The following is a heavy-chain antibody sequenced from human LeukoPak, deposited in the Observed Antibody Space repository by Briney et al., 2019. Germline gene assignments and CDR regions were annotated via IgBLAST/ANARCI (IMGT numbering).Heavy chain of an antibody. Sequence: GGSLRLSCAASGFTFSSYAMSWVRQAPGKGLERVSAISGSGGSTYYADSVKGRFTISRDNSKNTLYLQMNSLRAEDTAVYYCAKDSPLYVWGSYRFDNWGQGTLVTVSS. CDR1: GFTFSSYA. CDR2: ISGSGGST. D-gene: IGHD3-16*02. V-gene: IGHV3-23*01. J-gene: IGHJ4*02. CDR3: AKDSPLYVWGSYRFDN.